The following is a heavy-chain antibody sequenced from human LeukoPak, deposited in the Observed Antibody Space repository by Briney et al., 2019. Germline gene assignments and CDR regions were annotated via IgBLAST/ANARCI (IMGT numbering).Heavy chain of an antibody. D-gene: IGHD4-11*01. V-gene: IGHV3-15*04. J-gene: IGHJ4*02. CDR1: GFTFHHAW. CDR3: TTLSNDVLY. Sequence: GGSLRLSCAASGFTFHHAWMTWVRQAPGKGLEWVGRMESNRDGGTSDYAAPVKGRFTISRDDSKNTLYLHMNSLRAEDTAVYYCTTLSNDVLYWGQGTLVTVS. CDR2: MESNRDGGTS.